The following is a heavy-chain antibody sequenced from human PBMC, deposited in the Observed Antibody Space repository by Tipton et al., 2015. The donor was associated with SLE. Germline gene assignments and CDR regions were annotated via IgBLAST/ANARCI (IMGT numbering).Heavy chain of an antibody. CDR1: GDSISSYY. CDR3: ARWAGPTVNFDY. Sequence: TLSLTCTVSGDSISSYYWSWIRQPPGKGLEWIGYIYYSGSTNYNPSLKSRVTISVDTSKNQFSLKLSSGTAADTAVYYCARWAGPTVNFDYWGQGTLVTVSS. CDR2: IYYSGST. J-gene: IGHJ4*02. V-gene: IGHV4-59*01. D-gene: IGHD4-11*01.